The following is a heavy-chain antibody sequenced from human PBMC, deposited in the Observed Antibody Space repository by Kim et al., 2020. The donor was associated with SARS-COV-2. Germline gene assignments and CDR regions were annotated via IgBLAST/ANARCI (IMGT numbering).Heavy chain of an antibody. J-gene: IGHJ6*02. CDR2: ISSSGSTI. CDR1: GFTFSSYE. V-gene: IGHV3-48*03. Sequence: GGSLRLSCAASGFTFSSYEMNWVRQAPGKGLEWVSYISSSGSTIYYADSVKGRFTISRDNAKNSLYLQMNSLRAEDTDVYYCARDYALVALVTVVHYGMDVWGQGTTVTVSS. D-gene: IGHD2-2*01. CDR3: ARDYALVALVTVVHYGMDV.